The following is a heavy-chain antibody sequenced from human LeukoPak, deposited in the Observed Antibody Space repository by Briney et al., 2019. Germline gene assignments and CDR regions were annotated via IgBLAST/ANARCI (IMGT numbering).Heavy chain of an antibody. CDR2: ISDRGSRT. CDR1: GITLSNYG. CDR3: AGSYFDY. V-gene: IGHV3-23*01. J-gene: IGHJ4*02. Sequence: PGGSLRLSCAVSGITLSNYGMSWVRQAPGKGLEWVAGISDRGSRTNYADSVKGRFTISRDNSKNTLYLQMNSLRAEDTAVYYCAGSYFDYWGQGTLVTVSS.